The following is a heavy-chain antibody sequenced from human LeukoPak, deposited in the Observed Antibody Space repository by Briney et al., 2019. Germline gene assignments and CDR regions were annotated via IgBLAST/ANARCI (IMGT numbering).Heavy chain of an antibody. CDR2: IYYSGST. CDR3: ARHVVTSGAFDI. Sequence: SETLSLTCNVSGGSISSHYWSWIRQPPGKGLEWIGYIYYSGSTHYNPSLRGRVTISVDTSKNQFSLRLSSLTAADTAVYCFARHVVTSGAFDIWGQGTLVTVSS. CDR1: GGSISSHY. D-gene: IGHD2-21*02. J-gene: IGHJ3*02. V-gene: IGHV4-59*08.